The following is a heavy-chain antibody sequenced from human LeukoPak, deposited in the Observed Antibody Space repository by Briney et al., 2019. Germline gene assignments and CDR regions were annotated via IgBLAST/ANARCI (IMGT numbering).Heavy chain of an antibody. Sequence: SVKVSCKASGGTFSSYAISWVRQAPGQGLEWMGEIIPIFGTANYAQKFQGRVTITTDESTSTAYMELSSLRSEDTAVYYCARANCSGGSCYSDFDYWGQGTLVTVFS. D-gene: IGHD2-15*01. CDR1: GGTFSSYA. CDR2: IIPIFGTA. V-gene: IGHV1-69*05. CDR3: ARANCSGGSCYSDFDY. J-gene: IGHJ4*02.